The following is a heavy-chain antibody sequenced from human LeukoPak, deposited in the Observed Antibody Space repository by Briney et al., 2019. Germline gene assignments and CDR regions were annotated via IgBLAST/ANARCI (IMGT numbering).Heavy chain of an antibody. CDR3: ARIEGGAGSTSD. J-gene: IGHJ4*02. D-gene: IGHD6-19*01. V-gene: IGHV1-2*02. CDR2: INTNTGGP. CDR1: GYIFTAYY. Sequence: ASVSVSCKTSGYIFTAYYIHWVRQAPGQGLEWMGFINTNTGGPNYAQKFQARVTMTRDTSINTAYMELSGLSSDDTALYYCARIEGGAGSTSDWGRGTLVTVSS.